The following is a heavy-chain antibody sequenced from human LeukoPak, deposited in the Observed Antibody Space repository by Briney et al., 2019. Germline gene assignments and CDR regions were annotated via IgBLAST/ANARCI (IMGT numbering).Heavy chain of an antibody. Sequence: KPSGTLSLTCAVYGGSFSGYYWSWIRQPPGKGLGWVGEINHSGSTNYNPSLKSRVTISVDTSKNQFSLKLSSVTAADTAVYYCARGGRWLQFRPFDYWGQGTLVTVSS. CDR1: GGSFSGYY. CDR3: ARGGRWLQFRPFDY. CDR2: INHSGST. V-gene: IGHV4-34*01. J-gene: IGHJ4*02. D-gene: IGHD5-24*01.